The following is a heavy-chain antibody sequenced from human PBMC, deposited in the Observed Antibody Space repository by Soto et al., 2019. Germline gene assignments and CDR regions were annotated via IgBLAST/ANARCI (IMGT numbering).Heavy chain of an antibody. V-gene: IGHV4-34*01. CDR3: ARVDIVTTNWFDP. CDR1: GGSFSGYC. J-gene: IGHJ5*02. D-gene: IGHD5-12*01. Sequence: TSETLSLTCAVYGGSFSGYCWSWILQPPGKGLEWIGEINHRGYTTYNQSLKSRVTISVDTSKNQFSLKLSSVTAADTAVYYCARVDIVTTNWFDPWGQGTPVTVSS. CDR2: INHRGYT.